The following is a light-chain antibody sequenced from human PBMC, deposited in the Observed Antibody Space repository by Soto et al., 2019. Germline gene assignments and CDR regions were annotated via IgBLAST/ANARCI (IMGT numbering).Light chain of an antibody. CDR1: SSDVGGYNY. V-gene: IGLV2-14*01. CDR2: DVS. J-gene: IGLJ2*01. Sequence: QSALTQPASVSGSPGQSITISCTGTSSDVGGYNYVSWYQQHPGKAPKRMIYDVSNRPSGVSNRFSGSKSGNTASLTISGLQAEAEADYYCSSYTSSSTLVVFGGGTKLTVL. CDR3: SSYTSSSTLVV.